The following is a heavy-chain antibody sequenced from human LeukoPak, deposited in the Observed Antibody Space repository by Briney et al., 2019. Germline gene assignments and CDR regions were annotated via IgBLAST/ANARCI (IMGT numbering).Heavy chain of an antibody. J-gene: IGHJ6*03. Sequence: ASVKVSCKASGYTFTGYYMHWVRQAPGQGLEWMGWINPNSGGTDYAQKFQGRVTMTRDTSISTAYMELSRLRSDDTAVYYCARGKLLWFGAYYYYYMDVWGKGTTVTVSS. CDR2: INPNSGGT. CDR1: GYTFTGYY. D-gene: IGHD3-10*01. V-gene: IGHV1-2*02. CDR3: ARGKLLWFGAYYYYYMDV.